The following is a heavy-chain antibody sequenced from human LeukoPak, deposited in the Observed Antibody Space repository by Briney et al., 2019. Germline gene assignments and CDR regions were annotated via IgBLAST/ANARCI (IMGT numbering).Heavy chain of an antibody. CDR2: ISYDGSNK. CDR1: GFTFSSYA. J-gene: IGHJ4*02. V-gene: IGHV3-30-3*01. D-gene: IGHD3-10*01. CDR3: ARADTYYYGSGSSWDY. Sequence: GRSLRLSCTASGFTFSSYAMHWVRQAPGKGLEWVAIISYDGSNKDYADSVKGRFIISRDNSKNTLYLQINSLTAEDTAVYYCARADTYYYGSGSSWDYWGQGTLVTVSS.